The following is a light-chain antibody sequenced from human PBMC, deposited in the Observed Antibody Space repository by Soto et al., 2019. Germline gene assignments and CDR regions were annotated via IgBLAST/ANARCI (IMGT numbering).Light chain of an antibody. V-gene: IGLV2-14*01. CDR1: SNDIGGYNY. CDR3: SSYTSGTTVV. J-gene: IGLJ2*01. CDR2: EVT. Sequence: QSALTQPASVSGSPGQSITISCSGTSNDIGGYNYVSWYQHHPGKAPKLMIFEVTNRPSGVSNRFSGSKSGNTASLTISGLQTEDEADYYCSSYTSGTTVVFGGRTKLTVL.